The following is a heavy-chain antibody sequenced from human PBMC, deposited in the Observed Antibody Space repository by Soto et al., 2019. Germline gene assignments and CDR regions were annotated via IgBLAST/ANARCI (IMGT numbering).Heavy chain of an antibody. CDR2: ISGSGGST. V-gene: IGHV3-23*01. Sequence: QTGGSLRLSCAASGFTLSSYAMSWVRQAPGKGLEWVSAISGSGGSTYYADSVKGRFTISRDNSKNTLCLQMNSLRAEDTAVYYCAKDPLLLWFGELPYYFDYWGQGTLVTVSS. J-gene: IGHJ4*02. D-gene: IGHD3-10*01. CDR1: GFTLSSYA. CDR3: AKDPLLLWFGELPYYFDY.